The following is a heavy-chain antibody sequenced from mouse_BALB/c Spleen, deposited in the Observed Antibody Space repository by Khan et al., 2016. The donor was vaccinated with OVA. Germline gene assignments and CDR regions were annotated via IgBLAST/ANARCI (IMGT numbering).Heavy chain of an antibody. V-gene: IGHV2-9*02. CDR1: GFSLTSYG. Sequence: QVQLKESGPGLVAPSQSLSITCTVSGFSLTSYGVHWVRQPPGKGLEWLGIIWAGGSTNYNSALMSRLSTSKDNSKSQVVVKMNSLQTEDTAMYYCARDHGDTYGYFSYWGQGTTLTVSS. CDR3: ARDHGDTYGYFSY. CDR2: IWAGGST. J-gene: IGHJ2*01. D-gene: IGHD1-1*01.